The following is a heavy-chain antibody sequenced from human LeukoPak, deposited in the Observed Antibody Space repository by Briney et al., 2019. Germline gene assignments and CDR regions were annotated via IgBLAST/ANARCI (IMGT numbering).Heavy chain of an antibody. CDR1: GGSFSGYY. Sequence: SETLSLTCAVYGGSFSGYYWGLIRQPPGKGMELIGEISHSGSTNYNPSLKSRVSISVDTSKNQFSLKLSSVTAADTAVYYCARGKYYDFWSGYYNDYWGQGTLVTVSS. CDR3: ARGKYYDFWSGYYNDY. CDR2: ISHSGST. D-gene: IGHD3-3*01. V-gene: IGHV4-34*01. J-gene: IGHJ4*02.